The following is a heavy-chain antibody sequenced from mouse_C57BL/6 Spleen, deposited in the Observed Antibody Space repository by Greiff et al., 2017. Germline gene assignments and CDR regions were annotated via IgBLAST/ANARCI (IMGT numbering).Heavy chain of an antibody. CDR2: IDPSDSYT. Sequence: QVQLQQPGAELVMPGASVKLSCKASGYTFTSYWMHWVKQRPGQGLEWIGEIDPSDSYTNYNQKFKGKSTLTVDKSSSTAYMQLSSLTSEDSAVYYCARGEASSGPAWVAYWGEGTLVTVAA. V-gene: IGHV1-69*01. J-gene: IGHJ3*01. CDR1: GYTFTSYW. CDR3: ARGEASSGPAWVAY. D-gene: IGHD3-2*02.